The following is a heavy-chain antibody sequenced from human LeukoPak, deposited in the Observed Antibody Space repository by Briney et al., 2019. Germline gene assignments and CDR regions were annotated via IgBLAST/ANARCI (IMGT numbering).Heavy chain of an antibody. Sequence: GGSLRLSCAASGFTFYIYDMHWVRQALGKGLEWVTTLSYDGSDRYYADSVKGRFTISRDSSKNTLYLQMNSLRAEDTAVYYCAREGTSRRIYFDYWGQGTLVTVSS. D-gene: IGHD2-2*01. CDR3: AREGTSRRIYFDY. CDR1: GFTFYIYD. J-gene: IGHJ4*02. V-gene: IGHV3-30*03. CDR2: LSYDGSDR.